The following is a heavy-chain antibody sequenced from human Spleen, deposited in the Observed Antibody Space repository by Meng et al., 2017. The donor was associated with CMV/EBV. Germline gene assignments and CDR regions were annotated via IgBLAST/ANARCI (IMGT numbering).Heavy chain of an antibody. V-gene: IGHV1-2*02. J-gene: IGHJ6*02. Sequence: ASVKVSCKTSGYTFTGQYMHWVRQAPGQGLEWMGWINPYSGDTNYAQKFQGRVTMTRDTSISTAYMDLNRLRYDDTAVYYCARAPIYCSSTSCSFYYYYGLDVWGQGTTVTVSS. CDR1: GYTFTGQY. D-gene: IGHD2-2*01. CDR3: ARAPIYCSSTSCSFYYYYGLDV. CDR2: INPYSGDT.